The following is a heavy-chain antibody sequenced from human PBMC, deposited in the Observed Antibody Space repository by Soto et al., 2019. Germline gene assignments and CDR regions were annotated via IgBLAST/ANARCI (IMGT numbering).Heavy chain of an antibody. CDR3: AADLWQLVGVGYFDY. J-gene: IGHJ4*02. V-gene: IGHV1-58*01. D-gene: IGHD6-6*01. CDR2: IVVGSGNT. CDR1: GFTFTSSA. Sequence: ASVKVSCKASGFTFTSSAVQWVRQARGQRLEWIGWIVVGSGNTNYAQKFQERVTITRDMSTSTAYMELSSLRSEDTAVYYCAADLWQLVGVGYFDYWGQGTLVTVS.